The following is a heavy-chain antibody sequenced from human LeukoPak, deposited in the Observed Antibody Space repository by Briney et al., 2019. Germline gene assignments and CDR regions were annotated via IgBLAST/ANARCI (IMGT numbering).Heavy chain of an antibody. V-gene: IGHV3-30*18. Sequence: GRSLRLSCAASGFTFSNYAMHWVRQAPGKGLEWTAAVSYDGSDKYYADSVKGRFTISRDNSKNTLYLQMNSLRAEDTAVYYCAKERNSKGYFDYWGQGTLVTVSS. CDR2: VSYDGSDK. CDR3: AKERNSKGYFDY. D-gene: IGHD1-14*01. J-gene: IGHJ4*02. CDR1: GFTFSNYA.